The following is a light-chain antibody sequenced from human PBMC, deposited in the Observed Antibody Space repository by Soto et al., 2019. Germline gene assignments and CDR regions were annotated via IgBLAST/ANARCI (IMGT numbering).Light chain of an antibody. Sequence: EIVSTQSPATLSLSPGERATLSCRASQSVSSYLAWYHQKPVQAPRLLIYDASKRATGIPARFSGSGSGTDFTLTISSLEPEASAVYYCQQRSNWPHTFGQGTKLEIK. J-gene: IGKJ2*01. V-gene: IGKV3-11*01. CDR1: QSVSSY. CDR3: QQRSNWPHT. CDR2: DAS.